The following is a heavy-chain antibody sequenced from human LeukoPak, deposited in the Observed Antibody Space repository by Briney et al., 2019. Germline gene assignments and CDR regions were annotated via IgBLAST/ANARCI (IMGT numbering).Heavy chain of an antibody. Sequence: PGGSLRLSCVASGFTFSNYAMGWVRQAPGKGLEWLAVISFDGSNKYYADSVKGRFTISRDNSKNKVYLQMNSLRAEDTAVYCCARDRGSDFWGVLDYWGQGTLVTVSS. J-gene: IGHJ4*02. CDR3: ARDRGSDFWGVLDY. CDR1: GFTFSNYA. CDR2: ISFDGSNK. D-gene: IGHD1-26*01. V-gene: IGHV3-30*04.